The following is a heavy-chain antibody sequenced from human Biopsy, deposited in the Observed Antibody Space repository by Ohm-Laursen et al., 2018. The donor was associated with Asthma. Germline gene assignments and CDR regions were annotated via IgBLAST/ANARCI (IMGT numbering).Heavy chain of an antibody. CDR3: VSPPGY. Sequence: SETLSLTRTVSGGSISSSSYYWGWIRRPPGKGLEFIGTIYYSGSTYYNPSLKSRVTLSVDASKNQFSLKLTSVTAADTAVYYCVSPPGYWGQGTRVTVSS. CDR1: GGSISSSSYY. CDR2: IYYSGST. J-gene: IGHJ4*02. V-gene: IGHV4-39*01.